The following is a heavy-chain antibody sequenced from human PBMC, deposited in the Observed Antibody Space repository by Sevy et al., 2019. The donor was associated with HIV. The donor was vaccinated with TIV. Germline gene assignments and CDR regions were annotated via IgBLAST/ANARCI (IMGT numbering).Heavy chain of an antibody. J-gene: IGHJ4*02. CDR3: ATTKDCYDSTGSPFDY. D-gene: IGHD3-22*01. CDR1: GYTLSELS. Sequence: ASVKVSCMVSGYTLSELSMHWVRQAPGKGLEWMGSFDPEDDETIYPEKFQGRVTMTEDTSTDTAYMELNNLRSEDTAVYYCATTKDCYDSTGSPFDYWGQGTLVTVSS. V-gene: IGHV1-24*01. CDR2: FDPEDDET.